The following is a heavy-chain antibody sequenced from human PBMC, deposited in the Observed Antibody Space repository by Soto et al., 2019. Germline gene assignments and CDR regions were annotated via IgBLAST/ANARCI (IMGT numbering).Heavy chain of an antibody. CDR3: ARVKSSSGYRGWFDP. J-gene: IGHJ5*02. CDR1: GGSFSGYY. V-gene: IGHV4-34*01. CDR2: INHSGST. Sequence: ETLSPTCAVYGGSFSGYYWSRIREPPAQGLEWIGEINHSGSTSYNPSLKTRVTISVDTSKNPFSLKLSSVTAADTAVYYCARVKSSSGYRGWFDPWGQGTLVTVSS. D-gene: IGHD6-13*01.